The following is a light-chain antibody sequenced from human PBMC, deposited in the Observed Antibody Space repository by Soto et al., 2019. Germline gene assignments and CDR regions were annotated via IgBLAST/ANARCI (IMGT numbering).Light chain of an antibody. CDR1: SSDVGGYNF. V-gene: IGLV2-14*03. Sequence: HSALTQPASVSGSPGQSVTISCAGTSSDVGGYNFVSWYQQHPGKAPQLMIYDVSSRPSGVSNRFSGSKSGNTASLTISGLQAEDEADYYCSSYTSSYTYVFGTGTKVTVL. CDR2: DVS. J-gene: IGLJ1*01. CDR3: SSYTSSYTYV.